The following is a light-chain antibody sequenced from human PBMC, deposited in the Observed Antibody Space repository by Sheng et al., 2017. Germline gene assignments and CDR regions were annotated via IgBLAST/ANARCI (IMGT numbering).Light chain of an antibody. J-gene: IGKJ3*01. CDR1: QGISNY. Sequence: DIQMTQSPSSLSASIGDRVIITCRASQGISNYLAWYQQKPGKVPKLLIYAASTLQSGVPSRFSGSGSGTDFTLTISSLQPEDVATYYCQKYNIAPRTFGPGTKVDIK. CDR3: QKYNIAPRT. CDR2: AAS. V-gene: IGKV1-27*01.